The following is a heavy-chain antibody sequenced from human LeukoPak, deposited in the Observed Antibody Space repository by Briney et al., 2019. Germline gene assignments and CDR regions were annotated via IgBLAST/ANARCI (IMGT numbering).Heavy chain of an antibody. V-gene: IGHV4-34*01. J-gene: IGHJ1*01. CDR2: INHSGST. CDR3: AREGVLVWFGEPHRYIQH. D-gene: IGHD3-10*01. CDR1: GGSFSGYY. Sequence: SETLSLTCAVYGGSFSGYYWSWIRQPPGKGLEWIGEINHSGSTNYNPSLKSRVTISVDTSKNQFSLKLSSVTAADTAVYYCAREGVLVWFGEPHRYIQHWGQGTLVTVSP.